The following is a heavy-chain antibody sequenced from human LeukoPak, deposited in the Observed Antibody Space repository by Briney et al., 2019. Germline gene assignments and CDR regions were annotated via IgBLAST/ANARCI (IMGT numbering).Heavy chain of an antibody. D-gene: IGHD3-9*01. V-gene: IGHV1-18*01. CDR1: GYTFTSYG. J-gene: IGHJ4*02. CDR3: AKLGRCFDNDY. Sequence: ASVKVSCKASGYTFTSYGINWVRQAPGQGLEWMGWISAYNGNTNYAQKLQGRVAMTTDTSTSTAYMELRSLRSDDTAVYYCAKLGRCFDNDYWGQGTLVTVSS. CDR2: ISAYNGNT.